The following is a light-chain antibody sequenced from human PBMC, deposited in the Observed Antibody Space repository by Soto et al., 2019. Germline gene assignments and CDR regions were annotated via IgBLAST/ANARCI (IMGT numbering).Light chain of an antibody. CDR3: CSYAGSSTYV. V-gene: IGLV2-23*02. J-gene: IGLJ1*01. Sequence: QSALTQPASVSGSPGQSITISCTGTSSDVGGYNYVSWYQQYPGRVPKLLIYKVSDRPSGISNRFSVSWSGNTASLTVSGLQAEDETDYYCCSYAGSSTYVFGTGTKVTVL. CDR1: SSDVGGYNY. CDR2: KVS.